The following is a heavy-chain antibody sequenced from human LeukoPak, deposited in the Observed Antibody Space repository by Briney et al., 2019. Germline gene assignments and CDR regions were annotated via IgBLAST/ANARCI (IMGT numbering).Heavy chain of an antibody. Sequence: PGKSLRLSCAASGFTFSSYGMHWVRQAPGKGLEWVAFIRYDGSNKYYADSVKGRFTMSRDNSKNTLYLQMNSLRAEDTGVYYCAGTYYDILTGPQNWLDPWGQGTLVTVPS. CDR1: GFTFSSYG. D-gene: IGHD3-9*01. CDR3: AGTYYDILTGPQNWLDP. J-gene: IGHJ5*02. CDR2: IRYDGSNK. V-gene: IGHV3-30*02.